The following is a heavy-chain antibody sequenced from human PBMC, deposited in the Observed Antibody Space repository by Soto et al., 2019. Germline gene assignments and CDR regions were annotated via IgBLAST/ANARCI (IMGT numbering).Heavy chain of an antibody. CDR2: IIPIFGTA. CDR1: GGTFSSYA. D-gene: IGHD5-18*01. Sequence: ASVKVSCKASGGTFSSYAISWVRQAPGQGLEWMGGIIPIFGTANYAQKFQGRVTITADESTSTAYMELSSLRSEDTAVYYCAVRNVDTAMEFSGEKWPFDYWGQGTLVTVSS. J-gene: IGHJ4*02. V-gene: IGHV1-69*13. CDR3: AVRNVDTAMEFSGEKWPFDY.